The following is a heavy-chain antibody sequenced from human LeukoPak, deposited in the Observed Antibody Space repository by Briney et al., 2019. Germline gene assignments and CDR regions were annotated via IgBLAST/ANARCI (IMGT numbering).Heavy chain of an antibody. J-gene: IGHJ5*02. CDR3: AREDYYDSSGYYSYNWFDP. V-gene: IGHV4-4*07. Sequence: SETLSLTCTVSGGSISSYYWSWIRQPAGKGLEWIGRIYTSGSTNYNPSLKSRVTMSVDTSKNQFSLKLSSVTAADTAVYYCAREDYYDSSGYYSYNWFDPWGQGTLVTVSS. CDR1: GGSISSYY. CDR2: IYTSGST. D-gene: IGHD3-22*01.